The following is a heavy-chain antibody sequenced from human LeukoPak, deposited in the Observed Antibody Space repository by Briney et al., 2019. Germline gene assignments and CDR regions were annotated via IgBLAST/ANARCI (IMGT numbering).Heavy chain of an antibody. CDR1: GYTFTTYD. CDR3: ARGPQAPGYCSGGSCYSFYYYYMDV. D-gene: IGHD2-15*01. CDR2: MNPNSGNT. Sequence: ASVKVSFKSSGYTFTTYDINWVRQAAGQGLEWVGWMNPNSGNTGFAHKFQGRISMTRNTSKSTAYMELSSLRPEDTAVYYCARGPQAPGYCSGGSCYSFYYYYMDVWGKGTTVTVSS. J-gene: IGHJ6*03. V-gene: IGHV1-8*01.